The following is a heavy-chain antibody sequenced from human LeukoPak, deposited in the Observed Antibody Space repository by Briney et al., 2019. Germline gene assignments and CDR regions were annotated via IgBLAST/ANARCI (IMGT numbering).Heavy chain of an antibody. CDR1: GFTSSSYW. CDR2: IKEDGSAK. V-gene: IGHV3-7*01. CDR3: VRDSPGYGAYDFD. J-gene: IGHJ4*02. Sequence: GGSLRLSCAASGFTSSSYWMSWVRQAPGKGLEWVANIKEDGSAKYYVDSVKGRFTISRDNAKNSLYLQMNNVSAEDTAVYYCVRDSPGYGAYDFDWGQGTLVTVSS. D-gene: IGHD5-12*01.